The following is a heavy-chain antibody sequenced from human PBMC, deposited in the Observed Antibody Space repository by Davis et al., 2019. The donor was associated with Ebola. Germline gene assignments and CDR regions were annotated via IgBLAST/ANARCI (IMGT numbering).Heavy chain of an antibody. J-gene: IGHJ6*02. CDR2: INPSGGST. Sequence: ASVKVSCKASGYTFTGYYMHWVRQAPGQGLEWMGIINPSGGSTSYAQKFQGRVTMTRDTSTSTVYMELSSLRSEDTAVYYCAREQQLTPGTYYYYYGMDVWGQGTTVTVSS. CDR3: AREQQLTPGTYYYYYGMDV. CDR1: GYTFTGYY. V-gene: IGHV1-46*01. D-gene: IGHD6-13*01.